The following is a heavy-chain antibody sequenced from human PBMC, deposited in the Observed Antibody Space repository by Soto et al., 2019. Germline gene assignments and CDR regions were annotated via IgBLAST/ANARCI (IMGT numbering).Heavy chain of an antibody. CDR3: ACIFSGGYGYGFYYYGMDV. CDR2: IYYSGST. CDR1: GLSISSSSSY. Sequence: SDTLSLTCTLSGLSISSSSSYWVWIRQPPGKGLEWIGSIYYSGSTYYNPSLKSRVTISVDTSKNQFSLKLSSVTAADTAVYYCACIFSGGYGYGFYYYGMDVWGQGTTVT. D-gene: IGHD5-18*01. J-gene: IGHJ6*02. V-gene: IGHV4-39*01.